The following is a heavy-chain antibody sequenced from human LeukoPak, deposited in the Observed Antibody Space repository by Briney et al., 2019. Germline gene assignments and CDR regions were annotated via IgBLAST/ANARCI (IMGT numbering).Heavy chain of an antibody. Sequence: PGGSLRLSCAASGFTFSSYGMHWVRQAPGKGLEWVAVIWYDGSNKCYADSVKGRFTISRDNSKNTLYLQMNSLRAEDTAVYYCARDYTPNPQYGMDVWGQGTTVTVSS. CDR1: GFTFSSYG. D-gene: IGHD3-16*01. CDR2: IWYDGSNK. V-gene: IGHV3-33*01. CDR3: ARDYTPNPQYGMDV. J-gene: IGHJ6*02.